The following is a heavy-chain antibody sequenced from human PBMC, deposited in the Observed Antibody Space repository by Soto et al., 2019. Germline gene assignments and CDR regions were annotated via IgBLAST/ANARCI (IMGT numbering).Heavy chain of an antibody. CDR3: ATAKYYYDSSGYPPMAFDI. J-gene: IGHJ3*02. CDR1: GYSFTSYW. Sequence: PGESLKISCKGSGYSFTSYWIGCVRQMPGKGLEWMGIIYPGDSDTRYSPSFQGQVTISADKSISTAYLQWSSLKASDTAMYYCATAKYYYDSSGYPPMAFDIWGQGTMVTVSS. V-gene: IGHV5-51*01. D-gene: IGHD3-22*01. CDR2: IYPGDSDT.